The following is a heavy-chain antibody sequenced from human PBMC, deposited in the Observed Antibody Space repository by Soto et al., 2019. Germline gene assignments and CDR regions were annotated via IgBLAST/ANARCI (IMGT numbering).Heavy chain of an antibody. Sequence: SSETLSLTCAVYGGSFSGYYWSWIRQPPGKGLEWIGEINHSGSTNYNPSLKSRVTISVDTSKNQFSLKLSSVTAADTAVYYCARRDLDLGYCSGGSCHLLDYWGQGTLVTVSS. CDR3: ARRDLDLGYCSGGSCHLLDY. CDR1: GGSFSGYY. V-gene: IGHV4-34*01. J-gene: IGHJ4*02. D-gene: IGHD2-15*01. CDR2: INHSGST.